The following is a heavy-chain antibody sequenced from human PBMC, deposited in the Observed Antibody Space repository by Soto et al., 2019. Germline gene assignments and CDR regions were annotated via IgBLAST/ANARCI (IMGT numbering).Heavy chain of an antibody. V-gene: IGHV1-69*01. CDR2: IIPIFGTA. CDR1: GGTFSSYA. D-gene: IGHD3-22*01. Sequence: QVQLVQSGAEVKKPGSSVKVSCKASGGTFSSYAISWVRQAPGQWLEWMGGIIPIFGTANYAQKFQGRVTITADEYTSTVYMEMSSLRSEDTAVYYCAATYYYDSGARPFDIWGQGTMVTVSS. CDR3: AATYYYDSGARPFDI. J-gene: IGHJ3*02.